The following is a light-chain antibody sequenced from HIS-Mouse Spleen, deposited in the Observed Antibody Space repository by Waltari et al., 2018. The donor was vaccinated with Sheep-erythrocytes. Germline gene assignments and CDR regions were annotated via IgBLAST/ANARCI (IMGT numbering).Light chain of an antibody. CDR1: SSYVGWYNY. J-gene: IGLJ1*01. CDR2: DVS. Sequence: QSALTQPRSVSGSPGQSVTISCTGTSSYVGWYNYVSWYQQHPGKAPKLMIYDVSKRPSGVPDRFSGSKSGNTASLTISGLQAEDEADYYCCSYAGSYNHVFATGTKVTVL. V-gene: IGLV2-11*02. CDR3: CSYAGSYNHV.